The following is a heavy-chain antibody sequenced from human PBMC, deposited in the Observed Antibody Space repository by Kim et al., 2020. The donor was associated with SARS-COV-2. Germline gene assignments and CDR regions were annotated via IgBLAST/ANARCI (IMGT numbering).Heavy chain of an antibody. CDR1: GFTFSSYA. V-gene: IGHV3-64D*09. CDR2: ISSNGGST. Sequence: GGSLRLSCSASGFTFSSYAMHWVRQAPGKGLEYVSAISSNGGSTYYADSVKGRFTISRDNSKNTLYLQMSSLRAEDTAVYYCVKDQYYYGSGSSFDYWGQGTLVTVSS. CDR3: VKDQYYYGSGSSFDY. D-gene: IGHD3-10*01. J-gene: IGHJ4*02.